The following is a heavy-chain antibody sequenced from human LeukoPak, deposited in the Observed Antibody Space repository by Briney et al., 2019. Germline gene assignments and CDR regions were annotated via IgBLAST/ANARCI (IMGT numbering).Heavy chain of an antibody. J-gene: IGHJ4*02. CDR3: ARDTGPSGTAFDY. V-gene: IGHV4-39*07. CDR1: GGSITNTGAY. Sequence: PSETLSLTCTVSGGSITNTGAYWVWIRQSPGKGLEWIGSIYYSGSAYYTPSLRSRVTISVATSKSLFSLTLSSVTAADTAVYYCARDTGPSGTAFDYWGQGILVNVSS. CDR2: IYYSGSA. D-gene: IGHD2-2*01.